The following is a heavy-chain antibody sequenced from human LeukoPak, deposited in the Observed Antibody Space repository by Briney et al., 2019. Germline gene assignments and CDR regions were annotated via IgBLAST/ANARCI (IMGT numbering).Heavy chain of an antibody. V-gene: IGHV3-30*18. CDR3: AKNTKPTLVTPDF. D-gene: IGHD4-23*01. Sequence: GGSLGLSCAASGFTFSNYGMHWVRQAPGKGLEWVAVIPYDGSNTYYVDSVKGRFTISRDNSKSTLYLQMNSLRPEDTAVYYCAKNTKPTLVTPDFWGQGTLVTVSS. CDR2: IPYDGSNT. CDR1: GFTFSNYG. J-gene: IGHJ4*02.